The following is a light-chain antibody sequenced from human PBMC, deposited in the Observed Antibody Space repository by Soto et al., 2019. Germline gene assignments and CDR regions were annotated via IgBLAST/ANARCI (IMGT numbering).Light chain of an antibody. CDR2: DAS. V-gene: IGKV1-5*01. J-gene: IGKJ1*01. CDR1: QSISSW. Sequence: DIQMTQSPSTLSSSVGDRVTITCRASQSISSWLAWYQQKPGKAPKLLIYDASCLESGVPSRFSGSGSGTEFTLTISSLQPDDFATYYCQQYNSYSLFGQGTKVEIK. CDR3: QQYNSYSL.